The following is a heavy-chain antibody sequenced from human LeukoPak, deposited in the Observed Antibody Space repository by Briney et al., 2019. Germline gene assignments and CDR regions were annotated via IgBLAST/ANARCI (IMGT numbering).Heavy chain of an antibody. V-gene: IGHV3-30*03. CDR2: ISYDGSNK. CDR1: GFTFSSYG. CDR3: ARGSGSHFPYYFDY. D-gene: IGHD3-10*01. J-gene: IGHJ4*02. Sequence: GGSLRLSCAASGFTFSSYGMHWVRQAPGKGLEWVAVISYDGSNKYYADSVKGRFTISRDNSKNTLYLQMNSLRAGDTAVYYCARGSGSHFPYYFDYWGQGTLVTVSS.